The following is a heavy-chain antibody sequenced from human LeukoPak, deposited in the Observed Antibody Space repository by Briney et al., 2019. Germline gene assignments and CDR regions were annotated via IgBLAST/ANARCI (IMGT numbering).Heavy chain of an antibody. Sequence: QPGGSLRLSCVASTFTFSNSWMSWVRQVPGKGLEWVANIDQDGREKNYVDSGKGRFTISRDNGKNSLYLEMNSLRAEDTAVYYCARERKGSSWYDGKEPFDYWGQGTLVTVSS. D-gene: IGHD6-13*01. CDR1: TFTFSNSW. CDR3: ARERKGSSWYDGKEPFDY. CDR2: IDQDGREK. V-gene: IGHV3-7*01. J-gene: IGHJ4*02.